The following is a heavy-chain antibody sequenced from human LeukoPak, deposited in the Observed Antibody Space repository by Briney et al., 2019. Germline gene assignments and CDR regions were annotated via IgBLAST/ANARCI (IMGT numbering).Heavy chain of an antibody. V-gene: IGHV4-4*07. CDR2: IYISGST. D-gene: IGHD6-19*01. CDR1: GGSISSDY. J-gene: IGHJ4*02. Sequence: SETLSLTCSVSGGSISSDYWSWIRQPAGKGLEWIGRIYISGSTNYNPSLQSRVSISVDMSKNQFSLKVSSVTAADTAVYYCARAGSGWSFDYWGQGALVTVSS. CDR3: ARAGSGWSFDY.